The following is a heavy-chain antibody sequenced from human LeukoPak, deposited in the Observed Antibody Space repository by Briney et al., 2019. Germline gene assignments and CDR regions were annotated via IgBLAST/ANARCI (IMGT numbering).Heavy chain of an antibody. CDR2: INWNGGST. Sequence: GGSLRLSCAAFGFIFDDYGMSWVRQAPGKGLEWVSGINWNGGSTGYADSVKGRFTISRDNAKNSLYLQMNSLRAEDTALYYCARDYNNWNDYWGQGTLVTVSS. J-gene: IGHJ4*02. V-gene: IGHV3-20*04. CDR1: GFIFDDYG. CDR3: ARDYNNWNDY. D-gene: IGHD1-1*01.